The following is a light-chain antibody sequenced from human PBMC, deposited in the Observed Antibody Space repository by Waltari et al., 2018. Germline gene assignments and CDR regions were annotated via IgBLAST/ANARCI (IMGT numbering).Light chain of an antibody. J-gene: IGLJ2*01. V-gene: IGLV1-47*01. CDR1: SSNTGNNP. CDR3: AAWDDSRSVV. CDR2: DTD. Sequence: QSLLTQSPSASGTPGPRVSISCSGSSSNTGNNPVYCYQHFPGTAPRLLIYDTDRRPSGVPERFSASKSGTSASLAISGLRSEDEADYYCAAWDDSRSVVFGGGTRLTVL.